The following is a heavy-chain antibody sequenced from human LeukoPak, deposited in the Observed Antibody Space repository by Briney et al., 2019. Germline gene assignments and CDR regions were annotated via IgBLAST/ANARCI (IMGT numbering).Heavy chain of an antibody. CDR3: ARGDY. Sequence: ASVKVSCRASRYTFTNYDINWVRQATGQGLEWMGWMNSDSGNTGYGQKFQGRVTLTRDTSISTAYMELYSLRSEDTAVYYCARGDYWGQGTLVTVSS. J-gene: IGHJ4*02. CDR1: RYTFTNYD. CDR2: MNSDSGNT. V-gene: IGHV1-8*01.